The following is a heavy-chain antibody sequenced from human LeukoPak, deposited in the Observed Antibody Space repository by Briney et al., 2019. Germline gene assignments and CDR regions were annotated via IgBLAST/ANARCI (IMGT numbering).Heavy chain of an antibody. CDR3: ARDDLSYFDY. J-gene: IGHJ4*02. V-gene: IGHV1-18*01. Sequence: ASVKVSCKASGYTFINYGISWVRQAPGQGLEWMAWISPYNRNTYYAQNLQDRVTLTTDTSTNTAYMELRSLRSDDTAVYYCARDDLSYFDYWGQGTLVTVSS. CDR2: ISPYNRNT. CDR1: GYTFINYG.